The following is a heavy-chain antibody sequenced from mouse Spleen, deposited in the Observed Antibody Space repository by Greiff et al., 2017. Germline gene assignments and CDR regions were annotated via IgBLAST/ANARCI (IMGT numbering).Heavy chain of an antibody. D-gene: IGHD2-4*01. CDR3: TRDDYDDTQ. CDR1: GYTFTSYW. J-gene: IGHJ2*01. Sequence: QVQLQQPGAELVKPGASVKMSCKASGYTFTSYWMHWVKQRPGQGLEWIGTIDPSDSYTSYNQKFKDKATLTVDKSSSTAYMQLSSPTSEDSAVYYCTRDDYDDTQWGQGTTLTVSS. V-gene: IGHV1S127*01. CDR2: IDPSDSYT.